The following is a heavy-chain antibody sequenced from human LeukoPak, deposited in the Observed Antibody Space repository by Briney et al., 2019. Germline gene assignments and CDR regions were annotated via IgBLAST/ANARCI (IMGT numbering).Heavy chain of an antibody. D-gene: IGHD2-21*01. Sequence: PSETLSLTCAVSGYSISSSYYWGWIRQPPGKGLEWIGSIYYSGSTYYNPSLKSRVTISVGTSKNQFSLKLSSVTAADTAVYYCARHGYSDAFDIWGQGTMVTVSS. CDR1: GYSISSSYY. J-gene: IGHJ3*02. V-gene: IGHV4-38-2*01. CDR2: IYYSGST. CDR3: ARHGYSDAFDI.